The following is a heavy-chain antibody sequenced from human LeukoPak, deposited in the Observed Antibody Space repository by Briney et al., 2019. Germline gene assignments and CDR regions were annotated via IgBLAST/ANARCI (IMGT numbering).Heavy chain of an antibody. CDR2: TSNSGCT. J-gene: IGHJ4*02. V-gene: IGHV4-61*08. D-gene: IGHD3-16*01. CDR1: GDSLSSGGHS. CDR3: ARDHGGSLDY. Sequence: PSETLSLTCTVSGDSLSSGGHSWGWVRLPPGKGLEWIGYTSNSGCTNCNPSLESRVTLSVDTSKSQFSLTLTSVTAADTAVYYCARDHGGSLDYWGQGILVTVSS.